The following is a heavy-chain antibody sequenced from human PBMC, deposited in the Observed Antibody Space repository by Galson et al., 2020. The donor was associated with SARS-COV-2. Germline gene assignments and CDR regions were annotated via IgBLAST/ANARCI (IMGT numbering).Heavy chain of an antibody. CDR2: IWYDGTNK. Sequence: GGSLRLSCAASGFTFSTYGMHWVRQAPGKGLEWVAVIWYDGTNKYYADSVKGRFTISRDNSKNTLYLQMNSLRAEDTAVYYCARVVLRSWALDYWGQEPWSPSPQ. V-gene: IGHV3-33*01. CDR3: ARVVLRSWALDY. D-gene: IGHD3-22*01. CDR1: GFTFSTYG. J-gene: IGHJ4*01.